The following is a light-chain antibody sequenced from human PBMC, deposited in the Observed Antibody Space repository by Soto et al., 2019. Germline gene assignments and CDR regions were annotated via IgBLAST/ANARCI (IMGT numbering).Light chain of an antibody. Sequence: QSALTQPASVSGSPGQSITISCTGTSSDVGSYNLVSWYQQHPGKAPKLMIYEGSKRPSGVSNRFSGSKSGNTASLPISGLQAEDEADYYCCSYTGSSTLVVFGGGTKPTVL. CDR2: EGS. CDR3: CSYTGSSTLVV. CDR1: SSDVGSYNL. J-gene: IGLJ2*01. V-gene: IGLV2-23*03.